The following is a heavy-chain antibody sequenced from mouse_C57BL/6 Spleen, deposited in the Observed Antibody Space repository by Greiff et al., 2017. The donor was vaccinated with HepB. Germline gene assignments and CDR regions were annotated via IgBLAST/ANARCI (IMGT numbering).Heavy chain of an antibody. CDR3: ARKGPYGYGYAMDY. CDR2: IDPSDSYT. Sequence: QVQLQQPGAELVMPGASVKLSCKASGYTFTSYWMHWVKQRPGQGLEWIGEIDPSDSYTNYNQKFKGKSTLTVDKSSSTAYMQLSSLPSEDSAVYYCARKGPYGYGYAMDYWGQGTSVTVSS. D-gene: IGHD2-2*01. J-gene: IGHJ4*01. V-gene: IGHV1-69*01. CDR1: GYTFTSYW.